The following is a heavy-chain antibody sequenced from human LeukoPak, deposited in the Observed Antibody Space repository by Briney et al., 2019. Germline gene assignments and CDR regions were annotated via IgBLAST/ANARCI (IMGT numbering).Heavy chain of an antibody. V-gene: IGHV1-18*01. Sequence: ASVKVSCKASGYTFTSYGISWVRQAPGQGLEWMWWISAYNGNTNYAQKLQGRVTMTTDTSTSTAYMELRSLRSDDTAVYYCARGVLNMTTVVTPDYWGQGTLVTVSS. J-gene: IGHJ4*02. CDR3: ARGVLNMTTVVTPDY. D-gene: IGHD4-23*01. CDR2: ISAYNGNT. CDR1: GYTFTSYG.